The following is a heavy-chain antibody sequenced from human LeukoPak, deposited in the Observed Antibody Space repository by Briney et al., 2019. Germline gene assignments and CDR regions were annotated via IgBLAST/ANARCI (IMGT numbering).Heavy chain of an antibody. J-gene: IGHJ3*02. V-gene: IGHV4-38-2*02. CDR3: ARDSRAGFDAFDI. Sequence: SETLSLTCTVSGYSISSGYYWGWIRQPPGKGLEWIGSIYHSGSTYYNPSLKSRVTISVDTSKNQFSLKLSSVTAADTAVYYCARDSRAGFDAFDIWGQGTMVTVSS. D-gene: IGHD3-10*01. CDR2: IYHSGST. CDR1: GYSISSGYY.